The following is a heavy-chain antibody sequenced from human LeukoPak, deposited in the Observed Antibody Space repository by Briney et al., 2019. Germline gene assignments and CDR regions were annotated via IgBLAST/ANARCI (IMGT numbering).Heavy chain of an antibody. CDR2: IYYSGST. D-gene: IGHD3-22*01. CDR1: GGSISSSSYY. CDR3: ARHQGLKTYYYDSSGYGGPFDP. Sequence: SETLSLTCTVSGGSISSSSYYWGWIRQPPGKGLEWIGSIYYSGSTYYNPSLKSRVTISVDTSKNQFSLKLSSVTAADTAVYYCARHQGLKTYYYDSSGYGGPFDPWGQGTLVTVS. V-gene: IGHV4-39*01. J-gene: IGHJ5*02.